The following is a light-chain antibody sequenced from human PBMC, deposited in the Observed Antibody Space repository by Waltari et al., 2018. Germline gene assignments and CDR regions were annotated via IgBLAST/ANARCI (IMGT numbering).Light chain of an antibody. CDR1: SSDVGGYNF. CDR2: DVS. Sequence: QSAMTQPASVSGSPGQSITISCTGTSSDVGGYNFVSWYQQHPGKAPKLIIYDVSKRPSGVSNRFFGSRSGNTASLTISGLQAEDEADYYCSSYTSSSTLFGGGTKLTVL. CDR3: SSYTSSSTL. V-gene: IGLV2-14*01. J-gene: IGLJ3*02.